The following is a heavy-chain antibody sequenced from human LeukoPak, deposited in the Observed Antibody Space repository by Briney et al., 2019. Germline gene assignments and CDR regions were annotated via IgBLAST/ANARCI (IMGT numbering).Heavy chain of an antibody. Sequence: SETLSLTCTVSGGSISSSSYYWGWIRQPPGKGLEWIGSIYYSGSTYYNPSLKSRVTISVDTSKNQFSLKLSSVTAADTAVYYCARTTVVTSFFDYWGQGTLVTVSS. D-gene: IGHD4-23*01. CDR1: GGSISSSSYY. J-gene: IGHJ4*02. CDR3: ARTTVVTSFFDY. CDR2: IYYSGST. V-gene: IGHV4-39*07.